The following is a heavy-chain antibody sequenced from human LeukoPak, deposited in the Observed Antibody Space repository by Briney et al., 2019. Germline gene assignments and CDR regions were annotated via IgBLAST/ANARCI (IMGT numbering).Heavy chain of an antibody. CDR1: GYTFTGYY. J-gene: IGHJ6*03. CDR3: ARGPSRQGYCSSTSCSVYYMDV. Sequence: ASVKVSCKASGYTFTGYYMHWVRQAPGQGLEWMGWINPNSGGTNYAQKFQGRVTMTRDTSISTAYMELSRLRSDDTAVYYCARGPSRQGYCSSTSCSVYYMDVWGKGTTATVSS. D-gene: IGHD2-2*01. CDR2: INPNSGGT. V-gene: IGHV1-2*02.